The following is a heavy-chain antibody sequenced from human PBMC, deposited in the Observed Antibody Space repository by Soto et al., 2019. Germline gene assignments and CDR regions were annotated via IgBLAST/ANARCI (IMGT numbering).Heavy chain of an antibody. Sequence: PSETLSLTCTVSGDSISSSTYFWGWVRQPPGKGLEWIGSIYYSGSASYNPSLKSRVTISVHTSNSQFSLELSSVTAADTAVYYCARGLITGSHYSGGWYYFDSWGQGTQVTVSS. J-gene: IGHJ4*02. V-gene: IGHV4-39*07. CDR1: GDSISSSTYF. CDR3: ARGLITGSHYSGGWYYFDS. CDR2: IYYSGSA. D-gene: IGHD6-19*01.